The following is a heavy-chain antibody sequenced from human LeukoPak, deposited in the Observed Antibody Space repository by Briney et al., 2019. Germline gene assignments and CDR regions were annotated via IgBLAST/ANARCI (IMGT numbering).Heavy chain of an antibody. CDR1: GFTFSSYA. Sequence: GGSLRLSCAASGFTFSSYAMSWVRQAPGKGLEWVSAISGSGGSTYYADSVKGRFTISRDNSKNTLYLQMNSLRAEDTAIYYCARDVPLMGASKTRYFDYWGQGTLVTVSS. CDR3: ARDVPLMGASKTRYFDY. CDR2: ISGSGGST. J-gene: IGHJ4*02. D-gene: IGHD1-26*01. V-gene: IGHV3-23*01.